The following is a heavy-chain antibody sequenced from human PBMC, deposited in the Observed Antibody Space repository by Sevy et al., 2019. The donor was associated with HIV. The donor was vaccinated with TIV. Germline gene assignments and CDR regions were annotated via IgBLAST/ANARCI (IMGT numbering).Heavy chain of an antibody. V-gene: IGHV3-33*01. Sequence: GGSLRLSCAASGFTFSSYGMHWVRQAPGKGLEWVAVIWYDGSNKYYADSVKGRFTISRDNSKNTLYLQMNSLRAEDTAVYYCARVGGSYLNRFDPWGQGTLVTVSS. D-gene: IGHD1-26*01. CDR1: GFTFSSYG. CDR2: IWYDGSNK. J-gene: IGHJ5*02. CDR3: ARVGGSYLNRFDP.